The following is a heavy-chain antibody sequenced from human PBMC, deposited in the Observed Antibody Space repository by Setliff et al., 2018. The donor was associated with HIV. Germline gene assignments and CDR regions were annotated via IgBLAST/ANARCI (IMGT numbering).Heavy chain of an antibody. Sequence: GSLRLSCSASEFTFSDYRMHWVRQPPGKGLLWVSGIYPDGSNRNYADSVKGRFTISRDNAKNTLYLQMNSLTAEDTAVYYCTKTMYSSRWSGFDYWGQGTPVTVSS. D-gene: IGHD6-13*01. V-gene: IGHV3-74*01. CDR1: EFTFSDYR. CDR3: TKTMYSSRWSGFDY. CDR2: IYPDGSNR. J-gene: IGHJ4*02.